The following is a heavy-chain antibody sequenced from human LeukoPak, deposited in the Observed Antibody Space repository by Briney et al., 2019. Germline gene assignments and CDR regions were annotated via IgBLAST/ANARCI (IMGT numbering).Heavy chain of an antibody. D-gene: IGHD3-10*01. CDR2: FSGSSART. CDR3: AKRGPGSPESGKYYFDY. V-gene: IGHV3-23*01. J-gene: IGHJ4*02. CDR1: RFTLSTYG. Sequence: PGGSLRLYCAASRFTLSTYGMTWVRQAPGRGLEWVSPFSGSSARTFYADSVKGRFTISRDNSKNTLSLQMNSLRAEDTAVYYCAKRGPGSPESGKYYFDYWGQGTLVTVSS.